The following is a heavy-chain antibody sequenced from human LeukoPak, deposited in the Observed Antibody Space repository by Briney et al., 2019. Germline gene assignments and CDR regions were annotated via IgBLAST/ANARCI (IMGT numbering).Heavy chain of an antibody. V-gene: IGHV3-21*01. D-gene: IGHD3-22*01. CDR3: ARLRRNSDRSGFYYYYDN. Sequence: GGSLRLSCAASGFTFSSYSFNWVRQAPGKGLEWVSSINTGSSYIYYAYSVRGRFTISRDNAENSLWLQMNSLRAEDSAVYYCARLRRNSDRSGFYYYYDNWGQGTLVTVS. CDR1: GFTFSSYS. CDR2: INTGSSYI. J-gene: IGHJ4*02.